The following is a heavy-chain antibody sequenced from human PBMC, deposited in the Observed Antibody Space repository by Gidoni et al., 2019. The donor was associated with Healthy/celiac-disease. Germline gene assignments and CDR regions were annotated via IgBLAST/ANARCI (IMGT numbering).Heavy chain of an antibody. V-gene: IGHV1-2*06. D-gene: IGHD5-12*01. CDR1: GYTFTVYY. CDR3: ARDLGYSGYDY. Sequence: QVQLVQSGAEMKKPGASVKVTCKASGYTFTVYYMHWVRQAPVQGLEWMGRINPNSGGTNYAQKFQGRVTLTRDTSISTAYMELSRLRSDDTAVYYCARDLGYSGYDYWGQGTLVTVSS. CDR2: INPNSGGT. J-gene: IGHJ4*02.